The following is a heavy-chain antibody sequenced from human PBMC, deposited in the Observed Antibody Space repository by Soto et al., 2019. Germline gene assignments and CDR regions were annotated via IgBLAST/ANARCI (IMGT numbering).Heavy chain of an antibody. V-gene: IGHV4-4*02. J-gene: IGHJ5*02. D-gene: IGHD3-16*02. Sequence: SETLSLTCAVSGVSISSGNWWTWVRQTPQRGLEYIGEIFHDGTANYYPSFERRVAISVDTSKNQFSLKLTSVTAADTAVYYCARSSGGVFGIIIEGSNWLAPWGQGSLVTVSS. CDR1: GVSISSGNW. CDR2: IFHDGTA. CDR3: ARSSGGVFGIIIEGSNWLAP.